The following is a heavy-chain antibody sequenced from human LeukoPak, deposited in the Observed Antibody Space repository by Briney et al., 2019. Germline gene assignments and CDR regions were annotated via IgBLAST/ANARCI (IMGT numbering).Heavy chain of an antibody. J-gene: IGHJ1*01. CDR2: IYYSGST. V-gene: IGHV4-39*01. Sequence: SETLSLTCTVSGGSISSYGYYWVWIRQPPGKGLEWIGSIYYSGSTYYNPSLKSRVTISVDTSKNQFSLELHSVTATDTAVYYCARRRYYDSTGYFDWGRGSLVTVPS. CDR1: GGSISSYGYY. CDR3: ARRRYYDSTGYFD. D-gene: IGHD3-22*01.